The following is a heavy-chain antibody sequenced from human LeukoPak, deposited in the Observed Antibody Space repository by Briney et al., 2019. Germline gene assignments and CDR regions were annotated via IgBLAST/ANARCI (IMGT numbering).Heavy chain of an antibody. Sequence: SGTLSLTCAVSGGSISNENWWSWVRQPPGKGLEWTGEIHHRGGTNYNPSLRSRVTISIDTSKNQFSLKLTSVTAADTAVYYCATPNDAFNIWGQGTMVTVSS. CDR2: IHHRGGT. V-gene: IGHV4-4*02. CDR3: ATPNDAFNI. CDR1: GGSISNENW. J-gene: IGHJ3*02.